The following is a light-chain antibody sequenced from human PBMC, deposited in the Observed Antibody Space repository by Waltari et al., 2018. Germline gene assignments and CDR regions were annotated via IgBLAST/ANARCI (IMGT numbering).Light chain of an antibody. CDR1: SGLLPSTPY. CDR2: KTT. V-gene: IGLV8-61*01. Sequence: QTVVTQEPSLSVSPGGTVTPTCAFSSGLLPSTPYASWYQQSQAQAPRTLVYKTTGRSSGVPDRFSGSVLGNKAALTITGAQADDESDYYCLLYMGSGIWVFGGGTKLTVL. J-gene: IGLJ3*02. CDR3: LLYMGSGIWV.